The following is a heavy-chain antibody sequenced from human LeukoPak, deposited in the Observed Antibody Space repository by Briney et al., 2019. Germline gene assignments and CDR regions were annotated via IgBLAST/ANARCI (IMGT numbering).Heavy chain of an antibody. Sequence: PSETLSLTCTVSGGSISSYYWSWVRQPPGKGLEWIGSIYYSGSAYYNPSLKSPLTIAVDTSKNQFSLKLSSVTAADTAVYYCARPGVAVAAYDSWGQGTLVTVSS. CDR2: IYYSGSA. D-gene: IGHD6-19*01. V-gene: IGHV4-39*01. J-gene: IGHJ4*02. CDR3: ARPGVAVAAYDS. CDR1: GGSISSYY.